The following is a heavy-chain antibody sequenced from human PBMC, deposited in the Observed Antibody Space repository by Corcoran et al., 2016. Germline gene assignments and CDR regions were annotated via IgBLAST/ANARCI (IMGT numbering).Heavy chain of an antibody. J-gene: IGHJ4*02. V-gene: IGHV1-69*06. CDR3: AGSGGCGETTPGDY. CDR1: GGTFRSYA. Sequence: QVQLVQSGAEVKKPGSSVKVSCKASGGTFRSYAISWVRQAPGQGLEWMGGIIPIFGTANYAQKFQGRVTITADKSTSTAYMELSSLRAEDTAVYYCAGSGGCGETTPGDYWGQGTLVTVSS. CDR2: IIPIFGTA. D-gene: IGHD3-10*01.